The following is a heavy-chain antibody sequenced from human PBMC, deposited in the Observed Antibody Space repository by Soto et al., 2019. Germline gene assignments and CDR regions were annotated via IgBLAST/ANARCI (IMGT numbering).Heavy chain of an antibody. J-gene: IGHJ6*02. CDR2: IDPSDSYT. CDR1: GYTFTSYW. D-gene: IGHD2-15*01. CDR3: ATYCSGGSCYLDYYYYGMDV. V-gene: IGHV5-10-1*01. Sequence: PRGSLKMSCKGSGYTFTSYWISWVRQIPGKGLEWMGRIDPSDSYTNFSPSFQGHVTISVGKSTNTAYLQWSSLKASDTAMYYCATYCSGGSCYLDYYYYGMDVWGQGTMVTVSS.